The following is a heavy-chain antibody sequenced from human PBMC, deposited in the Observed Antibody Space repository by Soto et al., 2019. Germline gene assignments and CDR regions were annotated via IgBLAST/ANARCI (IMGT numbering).Heavy chain of an antibody. J-gene: IGHJ4*02. CDR2: IINSGGAT. V-gene: IGHV3-23*01. CDR3: GEAARLGFCSGGNCYAGYDY. CDR1: GLTFSNSA. Sequence: EAQLLESGGGLVQPGGSLRLSCAASGLTFSNSAMTWVRQAPEKGLEWVSTIINSGGATYYAASVEGRFSISRDYSSNTLYLHMTSLRGECTAVYYCGEAARLGFCSGGNCYAGYDYWGQGTLVTVSS. D-gene: IGHD2-15*01.